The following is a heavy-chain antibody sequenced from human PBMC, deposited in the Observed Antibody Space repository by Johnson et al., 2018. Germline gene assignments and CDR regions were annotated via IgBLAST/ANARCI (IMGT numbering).Heavy chain of an antibody. Sequence: QVQLVESGGGVVQPGRSLRLSCAASGFTFSSYGMHWVRQAPGKGLEWVAVISYDGSNKYYADSVKGRFTISRDNSKNTLYLQMNSRRAEDTAVYYCAKDGGYSSSWYNYYYYMDVWGKGTTVTVSS. V-gene: IGHV3-30*18. D-gene: IGHD6-13*01. CDR1: GFTFSSYG. J-gene: IGHJ6*03. CDR2: ISYDGSNK. CDR3: AKDGGYSSSWYNYYYYMDV.